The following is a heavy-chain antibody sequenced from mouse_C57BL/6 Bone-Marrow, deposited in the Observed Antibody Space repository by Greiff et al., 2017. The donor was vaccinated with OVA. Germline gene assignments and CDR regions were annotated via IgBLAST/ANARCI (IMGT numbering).Heavy chain of an antibody. Sequence: VQLQQSGPELVKPGASVKISCKASGYTFTDYYMNWVKQSHGKSLEWIGDINPYNGGTSYNQKFKGKATLTVAKSSSTAYMELRSLTSEDSAVYYCASADSADENFDYWGTGTTLTVSS. CDR3: ASADSADENFDY. V-gene: IGHV1-26*01. CDR1: GYTFTDYY. CDR2: INPYNGGT. J-gene: IGHJ2*01. D-gene: IGHD2-4*01.